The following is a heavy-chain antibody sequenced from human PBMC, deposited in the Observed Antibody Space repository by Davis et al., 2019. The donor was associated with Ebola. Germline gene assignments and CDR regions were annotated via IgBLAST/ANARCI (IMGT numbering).Heavy chain of an antibody. CDR2: IYYSGST. Sequence: PSETLSLTCTVSGGSISSGDYYWSWIRQPPGKGLEWIGYIYYSGSTYYNPSLKSRVTISVDTSKNQFSLKLSSVTAADTAVYYCARAANYYYFDYWGQGTLVTVSS. CDR3: ARAANYYYFDY. D-gene: IGHD3-10*01. V-gene: IGHV4-30-4*01. CDR1: GGSISSGDYY. J-gene: IGHJ4*02.